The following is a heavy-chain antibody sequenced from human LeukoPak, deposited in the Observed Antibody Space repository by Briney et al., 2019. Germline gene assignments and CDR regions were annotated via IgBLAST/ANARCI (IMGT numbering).Heavy chain of an antibody. V-gene: IGHV1-69*04. CDR1: GGTFSSYA. CDR3: ARVYTRYCSGGSCYPGP. J-gene: IGHJ5*02. CDR2: IIPILGIA. Sequence: SVKVSCKASGGTFSSYAISWVRQAPGQGLEWMGRIIPILGIANYAQKFQGRVTTTADKSTSTAYMELSSLRSEDTAVYYCARVYTRYCSGGSCYPGPWGQGTLVTVSS. D-gene: IGHD2-15*01.